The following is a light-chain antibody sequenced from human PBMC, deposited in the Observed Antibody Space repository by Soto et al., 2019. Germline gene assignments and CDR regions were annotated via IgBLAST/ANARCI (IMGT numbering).Light chain of an antibody. CDR1: QSLITY. V-gene: IGKV3-11*01. J-gene: IGKJ4*01. CDR3: QQRSAWPLT. CDR2: DAS. Sequence: EIVLTQSPGTLSLSPGERATLSCRASQSLITYLAWYQQRPGQAPRLLIYDASNRATGIPARFSGSGSGTDFTLTISSLEPEDFAVYYCQQRSAWPLTFGGGPKVEIK.